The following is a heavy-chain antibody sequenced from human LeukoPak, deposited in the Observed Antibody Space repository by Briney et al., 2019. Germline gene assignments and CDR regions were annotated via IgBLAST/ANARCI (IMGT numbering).Heavy chain of an antibody. Sequence: PGGSLGLSCSASGFSFTSYAMNWVRQAPGRGLEWVSSITTGSSYIYYADSVRGRFSVSRDNAKNSLYLEMNSLRAEDTAVYYCARVEATTARSYYYYYMDVWGKGTTVTVSS. CDR2: ITTGSSYI. J-gene: IGHJ6*03. D-gene: IGHD1-1*01. V-gene: IGHV3-21*06. CDR1: GFSFTSYA. CDR3: ARVEATTARSYYYYYMDV.